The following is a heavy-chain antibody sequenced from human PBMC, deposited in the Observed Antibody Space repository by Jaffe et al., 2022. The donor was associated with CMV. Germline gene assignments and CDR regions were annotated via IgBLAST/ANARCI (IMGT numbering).Heavy chain of an antibody. Sequence: QVQLQESGPGLVKPSGTLSLTCTVSGASISSSNWWSWVRQSPGKGLEWIGEISHSANTNYSPSLKSRVIISMDKSKSQFSLTVNSVTAADTAVYYCARVGAPGGRLWFGEPNAQRGYHFLDVWGKGTTVTVSS. CDR2: ISHSANT. V-gene: IGHV4-4*02. CDR1: GASISSSNW. J-gene: IGHJ6*03. CDR3: ARVGAPGGRLWFGEPNAQRGYHFLDV. D-gene: IGHD3-10*01.